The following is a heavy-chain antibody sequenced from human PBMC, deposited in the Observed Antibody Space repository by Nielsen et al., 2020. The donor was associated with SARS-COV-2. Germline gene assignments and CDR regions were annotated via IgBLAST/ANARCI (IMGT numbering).Heavy chain of an antibody. V-gene: IGHV3-30-3*01. CDR1: GFTFSSYA. Sequence: GGSLRLSCAASGFTFSSYAMHWDSQAPGKGLEWVAVISYDGSNKYYADSVKGRFTISKYNSNNTLYLQMNSLRAEDKAVYYCARDVGYSSSWRYYYGIDVWGQGTTGTVSS. J-gene: IGHJ6*02. CDR3: ARDVGYSSSWRYYYGIDV. CDR2: ISYDGSNK. D-gene: IGHD6-13*01.